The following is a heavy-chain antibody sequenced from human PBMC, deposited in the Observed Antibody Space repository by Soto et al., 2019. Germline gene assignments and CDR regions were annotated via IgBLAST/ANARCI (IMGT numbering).Heavy chain of an antibody. V-gene: IGHV3-48*01. CDR1: GFTFSSYS. D-gene: IGHD4-17*01. Sequence: GGSLRLSCAASGFTFSSYSMNWVRQAPGKGLEWVSYISSSSSTIYYADSVKGRFTISRDNAKNSLYLQMNSLRAEDTAVYYCARDSDYGDYREYFQHWGQGTLVTVSS. J-gene: IGHJ1*01. CDR2: ISSSSSTI. CDR3: ARDSDYGDYREYFQH.